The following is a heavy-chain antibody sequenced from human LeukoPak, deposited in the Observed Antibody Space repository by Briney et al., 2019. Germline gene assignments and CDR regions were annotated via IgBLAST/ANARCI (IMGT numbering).Heavy chain of an antibody. CDR3: ARDRAPYYYMDV. CDR2: INPNSGGT. Sequence: ASVKVSCKASGYTFTGYYMHWVRQAPGQGLEWMGWINPNSGGTNYAQKFQGRVTMTRDTSISTAYMELSRLRSDDTAVYYCARDRAPYYYMDVWGKGTTVTVSS. CDR1: GYTFTGYY. J-gene: IGHJ6*03. V-gene: IGHV1-2*02.